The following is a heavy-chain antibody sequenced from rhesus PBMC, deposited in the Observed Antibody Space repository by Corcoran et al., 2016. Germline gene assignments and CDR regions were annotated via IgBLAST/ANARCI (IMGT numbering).Heavy chain of an antibody. CDR3: ARDPGMENTVTTWDY. CDR2: ISGSSGST. J-gene: IGHJ4*01. CDR1: GGSVSSSNW. V-gene: IGHV4-65*01. D-gene: IGHD4-23*01. Sequence: QVQLQESGPGLVKPSETLSLTCAVPGGSVSSSNWWSWIRQPPGKGLEWIGYISGSSGSTYYNPSLKSRVTISTDTSKNQFSLKLSSVTAADTAVYYCARDPGMENTVTTWDYWGQGVLVTVSS.